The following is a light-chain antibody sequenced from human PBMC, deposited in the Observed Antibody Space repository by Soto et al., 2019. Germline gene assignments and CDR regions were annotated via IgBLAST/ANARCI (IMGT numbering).Light chain of an antibody. CDR3: QQSYSTPQT. V-gene: IGKV1-39*01. Sequence: DIQMTQSPSSLSASVGDRVTITCRASQSISSYLNWYQQKPGKVPKLLIYAASSLQSGVPSRFRGSGSGTDFTLTISSLQPEDFATYYCQQSYSTPQTFGQGTKVDIK. J-gene: IGKJ1*01. CDR2: AAS. CDR1: QSISSY.